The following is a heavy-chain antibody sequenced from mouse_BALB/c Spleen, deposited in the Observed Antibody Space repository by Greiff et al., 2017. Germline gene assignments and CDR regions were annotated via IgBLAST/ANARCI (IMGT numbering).Heavy chain of an antibody. J-gene: IGHJ3*01. CDR2: ISSGGSYT. V-gene: IGHV5-6-4*01. CDR3: TRGPDDYWFAY. D-gene: IGHD2-4*01. Sequence: EVKLVESGGGLVKPGGSLTLSCAASGFTFSSYTMSWVRQTPEKRLEWVATISSGGSYTYYPDSVKGRCTISTDNAKNTQYLQLCSLKSEDTAMYYCTRGPDDYWFAYWGQGTLVTVSA. CDR1: GFTFSSYT.